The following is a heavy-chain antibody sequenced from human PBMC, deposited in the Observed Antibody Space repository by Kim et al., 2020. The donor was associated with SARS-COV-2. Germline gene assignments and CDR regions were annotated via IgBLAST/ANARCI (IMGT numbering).Heavy chain of an antibody. CDR2: IYYSGST. J-gene: IGHJ2*01. D-gene: IGHD1-26*01. V-gene: IGHV4-31*03. CDR1: GGSISSGGYY. CDR3: ARDLVGVAYSGSYGVWRDRYFDL. Sequence: SETLSLTCTVSGGSISSGGYYWSWIRQHPGKGLEWIGYIYYSGSTYYNPSLKSRVTISVDTSKNQFSLKLSSVTAADTAVYYCARDLVGVAYSGSYGVWRDRYFDLWGRRTLVTVSS.